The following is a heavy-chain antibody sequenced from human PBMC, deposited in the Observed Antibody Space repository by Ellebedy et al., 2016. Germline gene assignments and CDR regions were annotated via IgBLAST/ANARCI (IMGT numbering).Heavy chain of an antibody. D-gene: IGHD3-22*01. J-gene: IGHJ3*02. V-gene: IGHV4-39*01. Sequence: SETLSLTCTVSGGSISSSSYYWGWIRQPPGKGLEWIGSIYYSGSTYYNPSLKSRVTISVDTPKNQFSLKLSSVTAADTAVYYCARRSDSSGYYEYDAFDIWGQGTMVTVSS. CDR1: GGSISSSSYY. CDR2: IYYSGST. CDR3: ARRSDSSGYYEYDAFDI.